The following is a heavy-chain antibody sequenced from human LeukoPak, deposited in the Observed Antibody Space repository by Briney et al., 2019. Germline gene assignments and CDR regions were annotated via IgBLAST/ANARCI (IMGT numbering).Heavy chain of an antibody. D-gene: IGHD5-24*01. Sequence: GGSLRLSCAASGFTFSSYWMSWVRQAPGKGLEWVANIKQDGSEKYYVDSVKGRFTISRDNAKNALYLQMNSLRAEDTAVYYCARDLADGYNYYYYYYYMDVWGKGTTVTVSS. CDR1: GFTFSSYW. CDR2: IKQDGSEK. CDR3: ARDLADGYNYYYYYYYMDV. J-gene: IGHJ6*03. V-gene: IGHV3-7*01.